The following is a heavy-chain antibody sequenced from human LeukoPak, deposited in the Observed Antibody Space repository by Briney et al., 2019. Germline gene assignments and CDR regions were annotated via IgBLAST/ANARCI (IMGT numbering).Heavy chain of an antibody. D-gene: IGHD2-15*01. CDR1: GFTFSSYS. CDR2: ISSSSYI. CDR3: ARSRRTYCSGGSCYSDY. J-gene: IGHJ4*02. Sequence: GGSLRLSCAASGFTFSSYSMNWVRQAPGKGLEWVSSISSSSYIYYADSVKGRFTISRDNAKNSLYLQMNSLRAEDTAVYYCARSRRTYCSGGSCYSDYWGQGTLVTVSS. V-gene: IGHV3-21*01.